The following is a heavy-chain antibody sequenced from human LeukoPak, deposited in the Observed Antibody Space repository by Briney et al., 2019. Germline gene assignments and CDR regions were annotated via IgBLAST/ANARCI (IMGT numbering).Heavy chain of an antibody. Sequence: SETLSLTCSVSGGSISSYYWSWIRQPPGKGLQWIGYIYYSGSTNYNPSHKSRVTISLDTSKNQFSLKLSSVTAADTAVYYCVRGSAAARYWGQGTLVTVSS. D-gene: IGHD6-13*01. CDR2: IYYSGST. CDR1: GGSISSYY. CDR3: VRGSAAARY. J-gene: IGHJ4*02. V-gene: IGHV4-59*01.